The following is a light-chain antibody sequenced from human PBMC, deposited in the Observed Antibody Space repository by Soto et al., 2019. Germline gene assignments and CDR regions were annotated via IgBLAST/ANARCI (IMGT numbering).Light chain of an antibody. J-gene: IGLJ3*02. CDR1: SSDVGAYNF. CDR3: ATWDVSLSGWV. V-gene: IGLV2-11*01. CDR2: SND. Sequence: QSALTQPPSVSGSPGQSVTISCTGTSSDVGAYNFVSWYQQYPGKAPKLLIYSNDQRPSGVPDRFSGSKSGTSASLAISGLQSEDEADYFCATWDVSLSGWVFGGGTKLTVL.